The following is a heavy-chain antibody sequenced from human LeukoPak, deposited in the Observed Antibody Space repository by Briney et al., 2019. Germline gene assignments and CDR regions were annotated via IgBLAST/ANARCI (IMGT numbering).Heavy chain of an antibody. CDR2: ISSSSSYI. J-gene: IGHJ4*02. V-gene: IGHV3-21*01. D-gene: IGHD6-6*01. CDR1: GFTFSSYS. Sequence: SGGSLRLSCAASGFTFSSYSMNWVRQAPGKGLEWVSSISSSSSYIYYADSVKGRFTISRDNAKNSLYLQMNSLRAEDTAVYYCARDGALWQLATFDYWGQGTLVTVSS. CDR3: ARDGALWQLATFDY.